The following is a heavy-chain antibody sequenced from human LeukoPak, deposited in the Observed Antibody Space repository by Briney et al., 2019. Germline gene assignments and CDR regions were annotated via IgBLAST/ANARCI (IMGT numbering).Heavy chain of an antibody. Sequence: GGSLRLSCAASGFTFNTYSMNWVRQAPGQGLEWVSYITSSSSTMFYAGSVRGRFTISRDNAKNSLYLQMNSLRAEDTAVYYCARDVKSYTSGASYFDYWGQGTLVTVSS. D-gene: IGHD6-19*01. CDR3: ARDVKSYTSGASYFDY. J-gene: IGHJ4*02. V-gene: IGHV3-48*01. CDR2: ITSSSSTM. CDR1: GFTFNTYS.